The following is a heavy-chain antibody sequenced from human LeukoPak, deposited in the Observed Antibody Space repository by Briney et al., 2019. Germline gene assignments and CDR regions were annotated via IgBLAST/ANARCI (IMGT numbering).Heavy chain of an antibody. CDR1: GFTFSTYG. CDR3: ARDQDRAFDI. CDR2: IWYDGTNR. Sequence: GGSLRFSCTTSGFTFSTYGMHWVRQAPGKGLEWVAVIWYDGTNRYYADSVKGRFTISRDNSKNTLYLQMNSMRAEDTAVYYCARDQDRAFDIWGQGAMVTVSS. V-gene: IGHV3-33*01. J-gene: IGHJ3*02.